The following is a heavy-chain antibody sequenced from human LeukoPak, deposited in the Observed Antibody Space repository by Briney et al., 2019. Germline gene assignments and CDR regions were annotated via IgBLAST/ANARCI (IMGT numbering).Heavy chain of an antibody. CDR1: GGSISSYY. CDR2: IYYSGST. J-gene: IGHJ3*02. D-gene: IGHD5-24*01. V-gene: IGHV4-59*01. Sequence: SETLSLTCTVSGGSISSYYRSWLRQPPGKGLEWIGYIYYSGSTNYNPSLKSRVTISVDTSKNQFSLKLSSVTAADTAVYYCARGYNYGAFDIWGQGTMVTVSS. CDR3: ARGYNYGAFDI.